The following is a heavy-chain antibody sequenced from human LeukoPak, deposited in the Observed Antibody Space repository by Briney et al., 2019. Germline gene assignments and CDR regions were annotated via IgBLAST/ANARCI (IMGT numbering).Heavy chain of an antibody. J-gene: IGHJ6*04. Sequence: ALVKVSCKVSGYTLTELSMHWVRQAPGKGLEWMGGFDLEDGETSYAQKFQGRVTMTEDTSTDTAYMDLSSLRSEDTAVYYCATSWFGGISGYVFGMDVWGKGTTVTVSS. CDR1: GYTLTELS. CDR2: FDLEDGET. D-gene: IGHD5-12*01. V-gene: IGHV1-24*01. CDR3: ATSWFGGISGYVFGMDV.